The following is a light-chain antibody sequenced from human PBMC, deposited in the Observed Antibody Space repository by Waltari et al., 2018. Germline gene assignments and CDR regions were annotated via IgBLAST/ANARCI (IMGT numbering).Light chain of an antibody. J-gene: IGKJ4*01. Sequence: DIVMTQSPDSLAVSLGERATLHCKSSQSVLYSSNNKNYLAWYQQKPGQPPKRLIYWASTRESGVPDRYSGSGSGTDFTLTISSLQAEDVAVYYCQQYYSTPPITFGGGTKVEIK. CDR3: QQYYSTPPIT. CDR2: WAS. V-gene: IGKV4-1*01. CDR1: QSVLYSSNNKNY.